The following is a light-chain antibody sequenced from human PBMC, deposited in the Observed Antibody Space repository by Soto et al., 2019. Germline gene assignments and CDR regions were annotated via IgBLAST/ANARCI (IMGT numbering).Light chain of an antibody. CDR3: CSHAGSKNYYL. J-gene: IGLJ1*01. V-gene: IGLV2-8*01. CDR1: SSDIGGYDF. CDR2: EVT. Sequence: QYALTQPPSAFGSPGQSVTISCTGSSSDIGGYDFVSWYQQHPGKVPKLLIYEVTKRPSGVPDRFSGSKSGNTASLTVSGLQADDEADYYCCSHAGSKNYYLFGPGTKLTVL.